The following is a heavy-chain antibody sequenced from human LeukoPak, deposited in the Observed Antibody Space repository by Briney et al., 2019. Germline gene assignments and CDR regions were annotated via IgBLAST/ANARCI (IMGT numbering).Heavy chain of an antibody. CDR2: IRYDGSNK. D-gene: IGHD2-2*03. V-gene: IGHV3-30*02. CDR1: GFTFSSYG. J-gene: IGHJ4*02. Sequence: PGGSLRLSCAASGFTFSSYGMHWVRQAPGKGLEWVAFIRYDGSNKYYAESVKGRFTISRDNSKNTLFLQMSSLRVEDTAVYYCARDLGLDGDWGQGTLVTVSS. CDR3: ARDLGLDGD.